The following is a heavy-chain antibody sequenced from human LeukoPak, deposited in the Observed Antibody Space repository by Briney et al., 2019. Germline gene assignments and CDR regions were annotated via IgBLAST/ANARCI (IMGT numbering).Heavy chain of an antibody. D-gene: IGHD6-6*01. CDR2: VYPGDSET. Sequence: GASLKISCKGSGSSFTSYWIGWVRQMPGRGLEWMGIVYPGDSETRYSTSFQGQVTISADKSINTAYLHWSSLRASDTAIYYCATTSRHFDYWGQGTLLTVSS. CDR3: ATTSRHFDY. CDR1: GSSFTSYW. J-gene: IGHJ4*02. V-gene: IGHV5-51*01.